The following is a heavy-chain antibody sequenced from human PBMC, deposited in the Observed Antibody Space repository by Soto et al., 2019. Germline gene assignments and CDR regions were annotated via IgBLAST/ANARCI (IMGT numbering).Heavy chain of an antibody. V-gene: IGHV3-30-3*01. CDR1: GFTFSSYA. J-gene: IGHJ2*01. D-gene: IGHD5-18*01. CDR3: ARVPNTAMASGDWYFDL. CDR2: ISYDGSNK. Sequence: QVQLVESGGGVVQPGRSLRLSCAASGFTFSSYAMHWVRQAPGKGLEWVAVISYDGSNKYYADSVKGRFTISRDNSKNTRYLQMNSLRAEDTAVYYCARVPNTAMASGDWYFDLWGRGTLVTVSS.